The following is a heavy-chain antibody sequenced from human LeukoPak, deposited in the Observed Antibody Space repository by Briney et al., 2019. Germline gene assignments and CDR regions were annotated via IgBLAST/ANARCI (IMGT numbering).Heavy chain of an antibody. CDR2: ISRSSGTI. D-gene: IGHD6-19*01. CDR1: GFTFSTYT. J-gene: IGHJ4*02. CDR3: VRDSSGWYGAFDY. Sequence: GGSLRLSCAASGFTFSTYTMNWVRQAPGKGLEWVSYISRSSGTIYYADSVKGRFTISRDNAKNSLYLQMNSLRAEDTAVYYCVRDSSGWYGAFDYWGQGTLVTVSS. V-gene: IGHV3-48*01.